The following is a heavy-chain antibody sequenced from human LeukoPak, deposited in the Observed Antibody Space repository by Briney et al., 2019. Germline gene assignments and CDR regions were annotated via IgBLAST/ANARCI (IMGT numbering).Heavy chain of an antibody. CDR3: ARSTRRGYIVVVTAPRGYFDL. CDR1: GGSFSGYY. J-gene: IGHJ2*01. Sequence: SETLSLTCAVYGGSFSGYYWSWIRQPPGKGPEWIGEINHSGSTNYNPSLKSRVTISVDTSKNQFSLKLSSVTAADTAVYYCARSTRRGYIVVVTAPRGYFDLWGRGTLVTVSS. V-gene: IGHV4-34*01. CDR2: INHSGST. D-gene: IGHD2-21*02.